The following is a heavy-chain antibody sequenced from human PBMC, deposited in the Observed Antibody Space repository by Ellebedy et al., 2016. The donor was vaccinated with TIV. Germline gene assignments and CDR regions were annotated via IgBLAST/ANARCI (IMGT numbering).Heavy chain of an antibody. Sequence: SETLSLTXTVSGGSISSSSYYWGWIRQPPGKGLEWIGSIYYSGSTYYNPSLKSRVTMSLDTSNRQFSLKLTSMTAADAAVYFCAGRRGYIELWGRGTLVTVSS. CDR1: GGSISSSSYY. J-gene: IGHJ2*01. CDR2: IYYSGST. V-gene: IGHV4-39*07. CDR3: AGRRGYIEL.